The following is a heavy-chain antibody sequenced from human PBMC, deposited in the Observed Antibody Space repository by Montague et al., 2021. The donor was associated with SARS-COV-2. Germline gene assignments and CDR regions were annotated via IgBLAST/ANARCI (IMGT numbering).Heavy chain of an antibody. CDR2: IYYSGST. V-gene: IGHV4-39*01. J-gene: IGHJ5*02. Sequence: SETLSLTCTVSGGSVGSSHYYWAWIRQPPGKGLEWIGTIYYSGSTYYNPSPRSRVTIDVDASTNQFSLKLHSVTAADTAVYFCARGLYNWNYEHWFDTWGQGNLGTVSS. D-gene: IGHD1-7*01. CDR3: ARGLYNWNYEHWFDT. CDR1: GGSVGSSHYY.